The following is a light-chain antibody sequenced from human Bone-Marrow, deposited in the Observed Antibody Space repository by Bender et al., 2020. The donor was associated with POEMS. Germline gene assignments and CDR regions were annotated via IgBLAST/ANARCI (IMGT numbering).Light chain of an antibody. CDR1: ALPRQY. CDR3: QSADSTGASRV. Sequence: SYELKQPPSVSVSPGQTARITCSGDALPRQYAYWYQQRPGQAPSLLIYKDTERPSEIPGRFSGSSSGTQVTLTISGVQAEDEADYYCQSADSTGASRVFGGGTKLTV. CDR2: KDT. V-gene: IGLV3-25*03. J-gene: IGLJ2*01.